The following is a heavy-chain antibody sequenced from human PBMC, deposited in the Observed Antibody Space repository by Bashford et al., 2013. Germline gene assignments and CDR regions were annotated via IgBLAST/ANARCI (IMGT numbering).Heavy chain of an antibody. CDR2: INPSGGST. Sequence: WVRQAPGQGLEWMGIINPSGGSTSYAQKFQGRVTMTRDPSTRTVYMELSSLRSEDTAVYYCARDFYYSKEGRFDYFDYWGQGILVTVSS. V-gene: IGHV1-46*01. CDR3: ARDFYYSKEGRFDYFDY. D-gene: IGHD4-11*01. J-gene: IGHJ4*02.